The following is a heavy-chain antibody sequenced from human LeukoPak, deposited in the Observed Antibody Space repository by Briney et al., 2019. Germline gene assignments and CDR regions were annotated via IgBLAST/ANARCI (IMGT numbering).Heavy chain of an antibody. D-gene: IGHD6-13*01. CDR3: ASLSGHSTGDF. CDR1: GSTFSGYV. CDR2: ISNDGNNR. V-gene: IGHV3-30*04. J-gene: IGHJ4*02. Sequence: GGSLRLSCAASGSTFSGYVMHWVRQAPGKGLEWVAVISNDGNNRYYADSVNGRFTISRDNSKNTVYLQMNSLRAEDTAIYYCASLSGHSTGDFWGQGTLVTVSS.